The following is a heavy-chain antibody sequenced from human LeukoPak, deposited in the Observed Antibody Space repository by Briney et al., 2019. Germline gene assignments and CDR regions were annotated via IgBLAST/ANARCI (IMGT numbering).Heavy chain of an antibody. Sequence: GGSLRLSCAASGFTFSSYSMNWVRQAPGKGLEWVSYISSSSSYIYYADSVKGRFTISRDNAKNSLYLQMNSLRAEDTAVYYCARARNSDIAAAGSVWGQGTLVTVSS. J-gene: IGHJ4*02. CDR2: ISSSSSYI. V-gene: IGHV3-21*05. D-gene: IGHD6-13*01. CDR1: GFTFSSYS. CDR3: ARARNSDIAAAGSV.